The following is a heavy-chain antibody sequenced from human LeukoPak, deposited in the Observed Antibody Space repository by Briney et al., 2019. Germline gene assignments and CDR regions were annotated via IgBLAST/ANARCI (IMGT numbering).Heavy chain of an antibody. CDR2: ISSAGNTI. V-gene: IGHV3-48*03. D-gene: IGHD5-18*01. CDR3: ANDLGWIQLSLG. J-gene: IGHJ4*02. CDR1: AFTFSDYE. Sequence: SGGSLRLSCAASAFTFSDYEMNWVRQAPGKGLEWLSYISSAGNTIYYADSVKGRFTISRDNSRNTVYLQMNSLRAEDTAVYYCANDLGWIQLSLGRGQGTLVTVSS.